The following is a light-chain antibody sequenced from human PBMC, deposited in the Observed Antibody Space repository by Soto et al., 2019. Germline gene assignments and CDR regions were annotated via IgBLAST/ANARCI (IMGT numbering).Light chain of an antibody. CDR1: QSVLYSSNNKNY. V-gene: IGKV4-1*01. CDR2: WAS. J-gene: IGKJ1*01. Sequence: DIVMTQSPDSLAVSLGERATINCKSSQSVLYSSNNKNYLAWYQQKPGQPPKLLIYWASTRESGVPDRFSGSWSRIDFTLSVNSLQAKNVAVYDCQQYYNTPPATFSQGTKVEVK. CDR3: QQYYNTPPAT.